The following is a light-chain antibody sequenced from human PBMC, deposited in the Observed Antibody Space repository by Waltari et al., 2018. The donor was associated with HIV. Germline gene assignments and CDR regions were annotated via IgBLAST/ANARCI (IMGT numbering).Light chain of an antibody. J-gene: IGKJ2*01. CDR2: DAS. V-gene: IGKV3D-20*01. CDR3: QQYSTSPYT. CDR1: QSVSTNS. Sequence: EIVLTQSPATLSLSPGERATLSCGASQSVSTNSLAWYQLKPGLAPSLLIYDASSRATGIPDRFSGSGSGTDFTLTINRLEPEDFALYYCQQYSTSPYTFGQGTYLEI.